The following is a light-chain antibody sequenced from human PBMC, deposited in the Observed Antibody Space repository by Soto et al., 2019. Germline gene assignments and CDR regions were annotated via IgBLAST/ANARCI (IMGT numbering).Light chain of an antibody. CDR3: SSYTTSSTLV. CDR2: DVN. V-gene: IGLV2-14*01. Sequence: QSVLTQPASVSGSPGQSIAISCTGTNSDVGAYNYVAWYQQYPGKAPKLMIFDVNNRPSGVSSRFSGSKSGNTASLTISGLQAEDEADYYCSSYTTSSTLVFGGGTKLTVL. J-gene: IGLJ2*01. CDR1: NSDVGAYNY.